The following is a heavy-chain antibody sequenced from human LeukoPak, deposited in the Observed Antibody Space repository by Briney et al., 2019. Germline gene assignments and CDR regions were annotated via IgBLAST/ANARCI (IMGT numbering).Heavy chain of an antibody. J-gene: IGHJ4*02. Sequence: GGSLRLSCAASGFTFSSYAMSWVRQAPGKGLEWVSAISGSGGSTYYADSVKGRFTISRDNSKNTLYLQVNSLRVEDTAVYYCARGHNPSGGATPYWGQGTLVTVSS. D-gene: IGHD1-26*01. CDR1: GFTFSSYA. CDR2: ISGSGGST. V-gene: IGHV3-23*01. CDR3: ARGHNPSGGATPY.